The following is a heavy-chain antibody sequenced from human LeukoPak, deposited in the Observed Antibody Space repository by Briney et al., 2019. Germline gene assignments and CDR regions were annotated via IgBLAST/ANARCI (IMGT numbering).Heavy chain of an antibody. Sequence: GGSLRLSCVASGFTFSRNWMSWVCQAPGKGLEWVGNIQPDGSEQYPVDSVKGRFTISRDNARNSLFLQMNSLRVEDTAVYYCASQSFARFDPWGQGTLVTVSS. V-gene: IGHV3-7*01. CDR1: GFTFSRNW. D-gene: IGHD3-16*01. CDR3: ASQSFARFDP. J-gene: IGHJ5*02. CDR2: IQPDGSEQ.